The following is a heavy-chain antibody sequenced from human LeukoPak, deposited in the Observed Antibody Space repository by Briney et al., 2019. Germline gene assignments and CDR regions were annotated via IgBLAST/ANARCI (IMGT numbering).Heavy chain of an antibody. Sequence: SQTLSLTCAISGDSVSNNIATWNWVRQSPSRGLEWLRRTYYRSRCGNDYAISVKGRITTNPDTSRNQFSLQLNSVTPEDTAVYYCVRDSDDYYWALDFWGQGTPVTVSS. CDR1: GDSVSNNIAT. CDR3: VRDSDDYYWALDF. D-gene: IGHD3-10*01. V-gene: IGHV6-1*01. CDR2: TYYRSRCGN. J-gene: IGHJ4*02.